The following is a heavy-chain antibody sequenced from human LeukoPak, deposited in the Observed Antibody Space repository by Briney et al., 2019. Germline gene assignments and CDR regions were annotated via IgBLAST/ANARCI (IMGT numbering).Heavy chain of an antibody. V-gene: IGHV3-53*01. D-gene: IGHD3-22*01. CDR1: GFTVSSNY. J-gene: IGHJ4*02. Sequence: PGGSLRLCCAASGFTVSSNYMSWVRQAPGKGLEWVSVIYSGGSTYYADSVEGRFTISRDNSKNTLYLQMNSLRAEDTAVYYCASHYLYYYDSSGYFSYWGQGTLVTVSS. CDR3: ASHYLYYYDSSGYFSY. CDR2: IYSGGST.